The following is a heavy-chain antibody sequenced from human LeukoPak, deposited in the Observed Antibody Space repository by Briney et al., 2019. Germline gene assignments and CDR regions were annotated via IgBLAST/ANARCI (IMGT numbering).Heavy chain of an antibody. D-gene: IGHD2-15*01. V-gene: IGHV1-3*01. CDR3: ARDCSGGSCYDGVDY. CDR1: GYTFTSYA. J-gene: IGHJ4*02. Sequence: GASVKVSCKASGYTFTSYAMHWVRQAPGQRLEWMGWINAGNGNTKYSQKFQGRVTITRDTSASTAYMELSSLRSEDTAVYYCARDCSGGSCYDGVDYWGQGTLVTVSS. CDR2: INAGNGNT.